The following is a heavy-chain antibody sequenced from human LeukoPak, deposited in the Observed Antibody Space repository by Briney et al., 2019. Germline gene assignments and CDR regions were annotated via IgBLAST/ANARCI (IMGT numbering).Heavy chain of an antibody. CDR2: IYYSGST. V-gene: IGHV4-39*01. Sequence: SETLSLTCTVSGGSISSTSYYWGWIRQPPGKGLEWIGNIYYSGSTYYNPSLKSRVTISVDTSKNQFSLKLSSVTAADTAVYYCVVYGSGSQYDYWGQGTLVTVSS. D-gene: IGHD3-10*01. J-gene: IGHJ4*02. CDR3: VVYGSGSQYDY. CDR1: GGSISSTSYY.